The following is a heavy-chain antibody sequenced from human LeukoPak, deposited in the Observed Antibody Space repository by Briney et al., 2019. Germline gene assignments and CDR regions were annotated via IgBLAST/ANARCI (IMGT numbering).Heavy chain of an antibody. CDR2: ISYDRSNK. CDR3: ARDDEVVAATGTFDY. J-gene: IGHJ4*02. V-gene: IGHV3-30*04. CDR1: GLTFSSYA. D-gene: IGHD2-15*01. Sequence: GGSLRLSCAASGLTFSSYAMHWVRQAPGKGLEWVAVISYDRSNKYYADSVKGRFTISRDNSKNTLYLQMNSLRAEDTAVYYCARDDEVVAATGTFDYWGQGTLVTVSS.